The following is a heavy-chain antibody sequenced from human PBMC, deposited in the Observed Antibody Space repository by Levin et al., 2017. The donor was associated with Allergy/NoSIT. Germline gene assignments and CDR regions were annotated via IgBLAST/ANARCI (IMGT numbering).Heavy chain of an antibody. CDR2: IYYSGST. CDR3: DRAPSGYDRASNFYYYMDV. D-gene: IGHD5-12*01. Sequence: SETLSLTCTVSGGSINNYFWSWIRQPAGKGLEWIGYIYYSGSTKYNPSLKSRVTISVDTSKNQFSLILSSVTAADTAVYYCDRAPSGYDRASNFYYYMDVWGKGTTVTVSS. V-gene: IGHV4-59*01. J-gene: IGHJ6*03. CDR1: GGSINNYF.